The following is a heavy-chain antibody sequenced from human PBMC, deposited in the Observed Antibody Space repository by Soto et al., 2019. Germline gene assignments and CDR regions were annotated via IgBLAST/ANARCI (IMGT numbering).Heavy chain of an antibody. CDR1: RVTFSTYG. J-gene: IGHJ4*02. V-gene: IGHV3-48*03. D-gene: IGHD5-12*01. Sequence: WGSLRLPCTVSRVTFSTYGRHWIRKAPGTGLEWVSWISSSGSTVYYLDSVKGRFTISRDNTRNSLYLQMNTLRDEDTALYYCVRYCTTTLCNGVATRTFASWGQGTLVTVSS. CDR3: VRYCTTTLCNGVATRTFAS. CDR2: ISSSGSTV.